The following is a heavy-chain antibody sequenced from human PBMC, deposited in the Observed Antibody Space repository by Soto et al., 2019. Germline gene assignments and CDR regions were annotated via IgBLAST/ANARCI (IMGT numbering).Heavy chain of an antibody. Sequence: QVHLQESGPGLVEPSETLSLTCAVSGASVSETYWRSWVRQAPGKGLEWIGEISHRGTPHYNPSLWSRVTMSTDTSRNQISLTLMSVTAADSASYYCARHIAVAGTRGFDYWGQGTLVTVSS. CDR3: ARHIAVAGTRGFDY. J-gene: IGHJ4*02. CDR2: ISHRGTP. D-gene: IGHD6-19*01. CDR1: GASVSETYW. V-gene: IGHV4-4*02.